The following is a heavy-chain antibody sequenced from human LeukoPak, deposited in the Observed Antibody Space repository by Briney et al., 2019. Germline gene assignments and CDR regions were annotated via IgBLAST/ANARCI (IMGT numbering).Heavy chain of an antibody. Sequence: VASVKVSCKASGYTFTSYGISWVRQAPGQGLEWMGWISAYNGNTNYAQKLQGRVTMTTDTSTSTAYMELRSLRSDDTAVYYCARGYYDSSDYEYFQHWGQGTLVTVSS. D-gene: IGHD3-22*01. CDR1: GYTFTSYG. CDR3: ARGYYDSSDYEYFQH. V-gene: IGHV1-18*01. J-gene: IGHJ1*01. CDR2: ISAYNGNT.